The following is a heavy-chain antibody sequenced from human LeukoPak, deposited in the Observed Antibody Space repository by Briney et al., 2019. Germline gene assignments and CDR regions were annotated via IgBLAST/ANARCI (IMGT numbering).Heavy chain of an antibody. CDR3: ARGGCQLLSGCRWFDP. V-gene: IGHV4-34*01. Sequence: SETLSLTCAVYGGSSSGYYWSWIRQPPGKGLEWIGEINHSGSTNYNPSLKSRVTISVDTSKNQFSLKLSSVTAADTAVYYCARGGCQLLSGCRWFDPWGQGTLVTVSS. D-gene: IGHD2-2*01. CDR1: GGSSSGYY. CDR2: INHSGST. J-gene: IGHJ5*02.